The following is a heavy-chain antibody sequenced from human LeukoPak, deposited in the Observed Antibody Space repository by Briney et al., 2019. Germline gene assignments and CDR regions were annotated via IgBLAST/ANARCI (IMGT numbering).Heavy chain of an antibody. CDR2: ISGSNSYI. Sequence: GGSLRLSCAASGFTFSSYSMNWVRQAPGEGLEWVSSISGSNSYIYYADSVKGRFTISRDNAKNSLYLQMNSLRAEGTAVYYCARDRYYFGSGSYPWYFDLWGRGTLVTVSS. CDR1: GFTFSSYS. CDR3: ARDRYYFGSGSYPWYFDL. V-gene: IGHV3-21*01. D-gene: IGHD3-10*01. J-gene: IGHJ2*01.